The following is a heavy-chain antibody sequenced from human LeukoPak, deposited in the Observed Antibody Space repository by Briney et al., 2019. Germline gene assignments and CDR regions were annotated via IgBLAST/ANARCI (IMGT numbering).Heavy chain of an antibody. J-gene: IGHJ4*02. D-gene: IGHD2-21*02. V-gene: IGHV4-59*01. Sequence: PSETLSLTCTVSGGSISSYYWSWIRQPPGKGLEWIGYIYYSGSTKYNPSLKSRVTISIDTSKNQFSLKVNSVTAADTAVYYCARTPRCGDCYKYYFDYWGQGTLVTVSS. CDR3: ARTPRCGDCYKYYFDY. CDR2: IYYSGST. CDR1: GGSISSYY.